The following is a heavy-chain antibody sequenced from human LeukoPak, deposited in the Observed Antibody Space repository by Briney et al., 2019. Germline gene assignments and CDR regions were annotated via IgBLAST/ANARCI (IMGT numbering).Heavy chain of an antibody. J-gene: IGHJ4*02. CDR2: IYHSGST. Sequence: SETLSLTCTVSGYSISSGYYWGWIRQPPGKGLEWIGSIYHSGSTYYNPSLKSRVTISVDTSKNQFSLKLSSVTAADTAVYYCARALSNAEIDYWGQGTLVTVSS. CDR1: GYSISSGYY. V-gene: IGHV4-38-2*02. CDR3: ARALSNAEIDY.